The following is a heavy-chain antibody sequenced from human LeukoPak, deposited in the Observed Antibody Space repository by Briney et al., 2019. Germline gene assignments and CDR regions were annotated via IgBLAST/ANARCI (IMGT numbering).Heavy chain of an antibody. Sequence: GGSLRFSCAASGFTLSSYAMSWVRQAPGKGLNGVSAKSSSDAGTYNTESVRGRFTISRDNAKNSLYLQMNSLRAEDTAVYYCARVSVAGAQGYWGQGTLVTVSS. V-gene: IGHV3-23*01. CDR1: GFTLSSYA. CDR3: ARVSVAGAQGY. CDR2: KSSSDAGT. J-gene: IGHJ4*02. D-gene: IGHD6-19*01.